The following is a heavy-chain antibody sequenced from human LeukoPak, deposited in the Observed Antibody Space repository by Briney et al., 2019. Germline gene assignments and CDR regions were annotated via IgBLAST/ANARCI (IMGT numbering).Heavy chain of an antibody. Sequence: ASVKVSCKASGYTFTGYYMHWVRQAPGQGLEWMGWINPNSGGTNYAQKFQGRVTMTEDTSTDTAYMELSSLRSEDTAVYYCATMITFGGVIRYWGQGTLVTVSS. CDR2: INPNSGGT. CDR3: ATMITFGGVIRY. CDR1: GYTFTGYY. J-gene: IGHJ4*02. D-gene: IGHD3-16*01. V-gene: IGHV1-2*02.